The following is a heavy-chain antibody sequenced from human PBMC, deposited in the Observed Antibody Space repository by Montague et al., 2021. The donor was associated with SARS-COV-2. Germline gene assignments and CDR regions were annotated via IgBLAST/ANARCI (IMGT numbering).Heavy chain of an antibody. CDR2: INHSGST. CDR1: GGSFSGYY. V-gene: IGHV4-34*01. J-gene: IGHJ5*02. CDR3: ARGRGILWFGELLHNWFDP. D-gene: IGHD3-10*01. Sequence: SETLSLTCAVYGGSFSGYYWSWIRQPPGKGLGWIGEINHSGSTNYNPSLKSRVTISVDTSKNQFSLKLSSVTAADTAVYYCARGRGILWFGELLHNWFDPWGQGTLVTVSS.